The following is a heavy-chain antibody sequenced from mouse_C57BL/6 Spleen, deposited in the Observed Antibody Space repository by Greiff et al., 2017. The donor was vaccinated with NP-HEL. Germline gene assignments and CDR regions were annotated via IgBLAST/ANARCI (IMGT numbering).Heavy chain of an antibody. J-gene: IGHJ2*01. CDR2: ISDGGSYT. CDR1: GFTFSSYA. D-gene: IGHD2-1*01. CDR3: ARANYGNWGYFDY. V-gene: IGHV5-4*03. Sequence: EVKVVESGGGLVKPGGSLKLSCAASGFTFSSYAMSWVRQTPEKRLEWVATISDGGSYTYYPDNVKGRFTISRDNAKNNLYLQMSHLKSEDTAMYYCARANYGNWGYFDYWGQGTTLTVSS.